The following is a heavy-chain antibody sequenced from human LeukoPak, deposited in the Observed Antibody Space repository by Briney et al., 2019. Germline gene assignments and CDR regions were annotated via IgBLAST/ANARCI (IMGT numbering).Heavy chain of an antibody. CDR3: TRSSGWYNYFDY. Sequence: GRSLRLSCAASGFTFDNYAMHWVRQVPGKGLEWVSGISWNSGSIAYGDSVKGRFTISRDNAKNSLYLQMNSLRAEDMAFYYCTRSSGWYNYFDYWGQGTLVTVSS. CDR2: ISWNSGSI. CDR1: GFTFDNYA. V-gene: IGHV3-9*03. D-gene: IGHD6-19*01. J-gene: IGHJ4*02.